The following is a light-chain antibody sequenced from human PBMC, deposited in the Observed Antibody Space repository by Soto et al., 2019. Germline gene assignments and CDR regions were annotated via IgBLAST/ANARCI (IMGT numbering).Light chain of an antibody. CDR2: DAS. CDR1: QSVSSF. J-gene: IGKJ4*01. V-gene: IGKV3-11*01. Sequence: EIVLTQSPATLSLSPGERATLFCRASQSVSSFLAWYQQKPGQAPRLLIYDASNRATGIPARFSGSGSGTDFTLTISSLEPEDFAVYYCQQRSNWLFGGGTKVELK. CDR3: QQRSNWL.